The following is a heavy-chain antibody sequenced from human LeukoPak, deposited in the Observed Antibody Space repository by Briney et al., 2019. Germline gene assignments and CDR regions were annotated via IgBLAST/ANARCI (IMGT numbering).Heavy chain of an antibody. CDR1: GYTFTGYY. V-gene: IGHV1-2*02. J-gene: IGHJ3*02. CDR3: ARDYYDSSGYWASDAFDI. Sequence: ASVKVSCKASGYTFTGYYMHWVRQAPGQGPEWMGWINPNSGGTNYAQKFQGRVTMTRDTSISTAYMELSRLRSDDTAVYYCARDYYDSSGYWASDAFDIWGQGTMVTVSS. D-gene: IGHD3-22*01. CDR2: INPNSGGT.